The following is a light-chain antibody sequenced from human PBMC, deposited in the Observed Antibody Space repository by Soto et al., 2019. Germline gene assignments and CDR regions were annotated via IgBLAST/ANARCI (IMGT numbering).Light chain of an antibody. V-gene: IGKV1-9*01. Sequence: IQMTQSPSILSASVVDIVTITCRASQSISSWLAWYQQKAGKAPKLLIYPASTLQSGVPSRFRGSGSGTDFTLTISSLQPEDFESYYGQQLNSSPLTVGGGTKVDIK. CDR2: PAS. CDR1: QSISSW. J-gene: IGKJ4*01. CDR3: QQLNSSPLT.